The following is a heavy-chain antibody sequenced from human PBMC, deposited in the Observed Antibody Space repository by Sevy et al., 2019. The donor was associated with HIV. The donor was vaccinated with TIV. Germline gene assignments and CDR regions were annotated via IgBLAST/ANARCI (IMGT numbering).Heavy chain of an antibody. D-gene: IGHD3-3*01. CDR3: AKDMLVLRFLEWLPYFDY. Sequence: GGSLRLSCAASGFTFSSYGMHWVRQAPGKGLEWVAFIRYDGSNKYYADSVKGRFTISRDNSKNTPYLQMNSLRAEDTAVYYCAKDMLVLRFLEWLPYFDYWGQGTLVTVSS. CDR2: IRYDGSNK. V-gene: IGHV3-30*02. CDR1: GFTFSSYG. J-gene: IGHJ4*02.